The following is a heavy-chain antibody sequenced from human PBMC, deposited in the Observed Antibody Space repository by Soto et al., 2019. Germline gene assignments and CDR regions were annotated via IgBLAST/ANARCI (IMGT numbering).Heavy chain of an antibody. J-gene: IGHJ4*02. Sequence: QVQLVEPGGGVVQPGRSLRLSCAASGFTFSSYGMHWVRQAPGKGLEWVAVIWYDGSNKYYADSVKGRFTISRDNSKNTLYLQMNSLRAEDTAVYYCARDLEYYDSSDYPDYWGQGTLVTVSS. CDR3: ARDLEYYDSSDYPDY. CDR2: IWYDGSNK. V-gene: IGHV3-33*01. D-gene: IGHD3-22*01. CDR1: GFTFSSYG.